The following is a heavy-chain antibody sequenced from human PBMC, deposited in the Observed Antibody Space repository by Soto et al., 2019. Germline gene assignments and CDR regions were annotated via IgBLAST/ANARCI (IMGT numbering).Heavy chain of an antibody. J-gene: IGHJ6*03. D-gene: IGHD3-10*01. Sequence: GGSLRLSCAASGFTFSSYAMHWVRQAPGKGLEWVAVISYDGSNKYYADTVKGRFTISRDNSKNTLYLQMNSLRAEDTAVYYCARAVIYYGSGSPASGTDYYYYYMDVWGKGTTVTVSS. CDR3: ARAVIYYGSGSPASGTDYYYYYMDV. V-gene: IGHV3-30-3*01. CDR1: GFTFSSYA. CDR2: ISYDGSNK.